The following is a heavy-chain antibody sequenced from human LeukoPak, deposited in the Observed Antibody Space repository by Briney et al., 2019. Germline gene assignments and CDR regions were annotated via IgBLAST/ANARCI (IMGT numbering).Heavy chain of an antibody. CDR2: ISGSGGST. V-gene: IGHV3-23*01. Sequence: PGGSLRLSCAASGFTFSSYAMSWVRQAPGKGLEWVSDISGSGGSTYYADSVKGRFTISRDYAKNSLYLQMNSLRAEDTAVYYCAREGGRWLQSPYLDYWGQGTLVTVSS. CDR3: AREGGRWLQSPYLDY. J-gene: IGHJ4*02. CDR1: GFTFSSYA. D-gene: IGHD5-24*01.